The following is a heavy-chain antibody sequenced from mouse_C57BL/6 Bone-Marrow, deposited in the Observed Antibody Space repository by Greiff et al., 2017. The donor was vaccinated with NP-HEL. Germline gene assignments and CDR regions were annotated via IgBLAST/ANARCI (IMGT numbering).Heavy chain of an antibody. Sequence: VQLQQPGTELVKPGASVKLSCKASGYTFTSYWMHWVKQRPGQGLEWIGNINPSNGGTNYNEKFKSKATLTVDKSSSTAYMQLSSLTSEDSAVYYCARPHPYYCGSSSFDYWGQGTTLTVSS. CDR3: ARPHPYYCGSSSFDY. D-gene: IGHD1-1*01. CDR2: INPSNGGT. CDR1: GYTFTSYW. J-gene: IGHJ2*01. V-gene: IGHV1-53*01.